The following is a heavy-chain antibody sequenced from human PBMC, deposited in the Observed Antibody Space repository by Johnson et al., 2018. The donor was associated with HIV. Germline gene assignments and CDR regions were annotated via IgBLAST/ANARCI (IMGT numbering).Heavy chain of an antibody. Sequence: VQLVESGGGLVKPGGSLRLSCAASGFTFSNAWMSWVRQAPGKGLEWVSGINWNGGSTGYADSVTGRFTISSDHAKNSLYLQMNSLRAEDTAVYYWARERGGSGYSGYLGDAFDIWGQGTMVTVSS. CDR1: GFTFSNAW. CDR3: ARERGGSGYSGYLGDAFDI. V-gene: IGHV3-20*04. D-gene: IGHD5-12*01. CDR2: INWNGGST. J-gene: IGHJ3*02.